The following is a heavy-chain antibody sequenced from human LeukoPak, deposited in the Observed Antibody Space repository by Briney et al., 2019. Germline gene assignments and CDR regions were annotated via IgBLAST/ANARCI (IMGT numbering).Heavy chain of an antibody. D-gene: IGHD2-2*02. CDR3: AKDGGYCSSTSCYNFDY. V-gene: IGHV3-30*18. Sequence: GALILSCAASGFTFSSYGMHWVRQAPGKGLEWVAVISYDGSNKYYADSVKGRFTISRDNSKNTLYLQMNSLRAEDTAVYYCAKDGGYCSSTSCYNFDYWGQGTLVTVSS. J-gene: IGHJ4*02. CDR2: ISYDGSNK. CDR1: GFTFSSYG.